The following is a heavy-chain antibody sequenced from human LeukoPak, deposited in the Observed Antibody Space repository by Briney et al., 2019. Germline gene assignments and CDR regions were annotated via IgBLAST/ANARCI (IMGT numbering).Heavy chain of an antibody. V-gene: IGHV3-53*04. CDR2: IYSGGST. J-gene: IGHJ4*02. D-gene: IGHD5-12*01. CDR1: EFSVSANY. CDR3: GYSGYDFPSDY. Sequence: GGSLRLSCAASEFSVSANYMSWVRQAPGKGLEWVSVIYSGGSTFYADSVKGRFTISRHNSRNTLYLQMNSLRAEDTAVYYCGYSGYDFPSDYWGQGTLVTVSS.